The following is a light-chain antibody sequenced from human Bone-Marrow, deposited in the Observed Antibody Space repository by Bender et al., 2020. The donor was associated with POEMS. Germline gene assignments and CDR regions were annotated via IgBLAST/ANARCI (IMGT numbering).Light chain of an antibody. CDR2: SSH. J-gene: IGLJ3*02. Sequence: QSILTQPPSASGTPGQRVTISCSGGSSNIGAHAVNWYQHLPGTAPKLLIYSSHRRPSEVPDRFSGSRSGTSASLAISGLQSEDEADYYCAAWDASLSAVVFGGGTKLTVL. CDR1: SSNIGAHA. CDR3: AAWDASLSAVV. V-gene: IGLV1-44*01.